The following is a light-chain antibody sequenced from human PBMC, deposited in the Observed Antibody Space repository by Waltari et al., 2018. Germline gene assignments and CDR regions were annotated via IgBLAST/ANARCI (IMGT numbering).Light chain of an antibody. CDR2: HAF. CDR3: QQYNRWHPIT. J-gene: IGKJ4*01. CDR1: QSIATD. Sequence: EVVMTQSPATLSVSPGERATLSCRASQSIATDLAWYQPKPGPAPRPLIYHAFNTATAIPTRFRGSGYGTDFTLTISGLQSEDSAVYYCQQYNRWHPITFGGGTKVEI. V-gene: IGKV3D-15*01.